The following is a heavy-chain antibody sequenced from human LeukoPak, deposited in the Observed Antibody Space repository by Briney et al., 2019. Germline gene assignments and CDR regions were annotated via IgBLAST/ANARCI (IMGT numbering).Heavy chain of an antibody. CDR3: ARDEAVARHYYYGMDV. J-gene: IGHJ6*02. V-gene: IGHV1-2*04. D-gene: IGHD6-19*01. CDR2: INPNSGGT. CDR1: GYTFTGYY. Sequence: ASVKVSCKASGYTFTGYYMHWVRQAPGQGLEWMGWINPNSGGTNYAQKFQGWVTMTRDTSISTAYMELSRLSSDDTVVYYCARDEAVARHYYYGMDVWGQGTTVTVSS.